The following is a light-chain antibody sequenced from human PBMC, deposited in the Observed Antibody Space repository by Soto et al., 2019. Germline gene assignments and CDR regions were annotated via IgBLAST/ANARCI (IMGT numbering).Light chain of an antibody. V-gene: IGLV2-23*02. CDR1: SSDVGRHKF. CDR2: EVS. Sequence: QSALTQPASVSGSPGQSITISCTGTSSDVGRHKFVSWYQQHPGKAPELLIYEVSKRPSGVSNRFSGSKSGNTASLTISGLQAEDEADYYCYSYIDNISFGGGTQLTVL. CDR3: YSYIDNIS. J-gene: IGLJ7*01.